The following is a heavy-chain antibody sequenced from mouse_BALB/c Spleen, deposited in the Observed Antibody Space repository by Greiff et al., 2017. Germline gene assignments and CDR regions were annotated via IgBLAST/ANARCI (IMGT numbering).Heavy chain of an antibody. Sequence: EVQLQQSGPGLVKPSQSLSLTCSVTGYSITSGYYWNWIRQFPGNKLEWMGYISYDGSNNYNPSLKNRISITRDTSKNQFFLKLNSVTTEDTATYYWATGRYYAMDYWGQGTSVTVSS. CDR1: GYSITSGYY. J-gene: IGHJ4*01. D-gene: IGHD4-1*01. V-gene: IGHV3-6*02. CDR3: ATGRYYAMDY. CDR2: ISYDGSN.